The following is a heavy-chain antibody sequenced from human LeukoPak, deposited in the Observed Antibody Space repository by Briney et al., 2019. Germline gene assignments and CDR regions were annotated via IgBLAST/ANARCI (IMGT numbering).Heavy chain of an antibody. CDR3: ARVNSRYYYYMDV. D-gene: IGHD4-23*01. Sequence: SETLSLTCTVSGGSITSYYWSWIRQPAGKGLEWIGRIYTSGSTNYNPSLTSRVTMSVDTSKNQFSLKLSSVTAADTAVYYCARVNSRYYYYMDVWGKGTTVTISS. CDR2: IYTSGST. CDR1: GGSITSYY. J-gene: IGHJ6*03. V-gene: IGHV4-4*07.